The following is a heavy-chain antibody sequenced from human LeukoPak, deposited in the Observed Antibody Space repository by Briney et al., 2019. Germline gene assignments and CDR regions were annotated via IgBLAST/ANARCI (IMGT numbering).Heavy chain of an antibody. CDR2: INQDGSQK. CDR1: GFTFGSCW. CDR3: AREILRDGSYLIED. J-gene: IGHJ4*02. D-gene: IGHD1-26*01. V-gene: IGHV3-7*01. Sequence: GGSLRLSCAASGFTFGSCWMNWVRQTPGKGLEWVANINQDGSQKFYVDSVKGRFTISRDNANNSLYLQMNSLRAEDTAVYYCAREILRDGSYLIEDWGQGILVTVSS.